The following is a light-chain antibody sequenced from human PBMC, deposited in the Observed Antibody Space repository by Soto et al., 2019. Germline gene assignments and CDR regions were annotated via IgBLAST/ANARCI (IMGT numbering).Light chain of an antibody. Sequence: EIVLTQSPATLSLSPGDRATLSCRASQSVSSYLAWYQQKPGQAPRLLIYDTSNRATGIPARFSGSGSGTDLTLTISSLEAEDFAVYFCQQRTNLWLTFGGGTKVDIK. CDR2: DTS. V-gene: IGKV3-11*01. CDR3: QQRTNLWLT. J-gene: IGKJ4*01. CDR1: QSVSSY.